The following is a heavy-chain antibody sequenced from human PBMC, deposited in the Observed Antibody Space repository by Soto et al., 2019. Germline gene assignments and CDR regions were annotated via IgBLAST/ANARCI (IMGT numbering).Heavy chain of an antibody. CDR2: IYYSGST. D-gene: IGHD3-3*01. CDR3: ARGIYYDFWSGYPGYFDY. Sequence: SETLSLTCTVSGSSISSGGYYWSWIRQHPGKGLEWIGYIYYSGSTYYNPSLKSRVTISVDTSKNQFSLKLSSVTAADTAVYYCARGIYYDFWSGYPGYFDYWGQGTLVTVSS. CDR1: GSSISSGGYY. J-gene: IGHJ4*02. V-gene: IGHV4-31*03.